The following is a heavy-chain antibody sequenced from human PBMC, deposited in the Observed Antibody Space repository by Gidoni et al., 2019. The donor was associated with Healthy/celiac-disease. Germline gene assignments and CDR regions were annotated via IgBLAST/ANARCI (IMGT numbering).Heavy chain of an antibody. CDR3: AKGVGAAAEVDY. D-gene: IGHD6-13*01. CDR2: ISGSGGST. Sequence: LEWVSAISGSGGSTYYADSVKGRFTISRDNSKNTLYLQMNSLRAEDTAVYYCAKGVGAAAEVDYWGQGTLVTVSS. V-gene: IGHV3-23*01. J-gene: IGHJ4*02.